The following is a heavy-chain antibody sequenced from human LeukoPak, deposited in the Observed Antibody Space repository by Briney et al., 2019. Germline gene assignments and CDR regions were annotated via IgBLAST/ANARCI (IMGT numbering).Heavy chain of an antibody. D-gene: IGHD3-10*01. CDR3: AKDHSITMVRGVIDPPPIVDY. J-gene: IGHJ4*02. V-gene: IGHV3-23*01. CDR2: ISGSGGST. Sequence: PGGSLRLSCAASGFTFSSYSMNWVRQAPGKGLEWVSAISGSGGSTYYADSVKGRFTISRDNSKNTLYLQMNSLRAEDTAVYYCAKDHSITMVRGVIDPPPIVDYWGQGTLVTVSS. CDR1: GFTFSSYS.